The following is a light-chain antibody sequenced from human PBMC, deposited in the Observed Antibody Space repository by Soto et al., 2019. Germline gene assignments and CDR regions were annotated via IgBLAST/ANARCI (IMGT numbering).Light chain of an antibody. CDR1: NIGTKS. J-gene: IGLJ3*02. CDR2: DES. Sequence: SYELTQPPSVSVAPGQTARIACGGNNIGTKSVHWYQQKPGQAPVLVVYDESDRPSGIAERFSGSNTGNTATLTISRVEAGDEAAYSCQVWDNGSDHWVFGGGTKRTVL. V-gene: IGLV3-21*02. CDR3: QVWDNGSDHWV.